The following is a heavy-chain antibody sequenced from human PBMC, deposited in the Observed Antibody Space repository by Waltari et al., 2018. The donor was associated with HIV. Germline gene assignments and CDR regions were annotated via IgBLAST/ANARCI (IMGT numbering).Heavy chain of an antibody. CDR3: VRDRTSLTTGDFES. CDR1: GFNFNLFS. J-gene: IGHJ4*02. D-gene: IGHD1-1*01. V-gene: IGHV3-21*02. Sequence: EVRLVQSGGGLVKPGESLTLSCTASGFNFNLFSMTWVRLAPGKGLDGVSSISRGSSYSYYSDAVKGRFTVSRDNAKNSLLLQLNTLTAEDTALYYCVRDRTSLTTGDFESWGQGAPVTVSS. CDR2: ISRGSSYS.